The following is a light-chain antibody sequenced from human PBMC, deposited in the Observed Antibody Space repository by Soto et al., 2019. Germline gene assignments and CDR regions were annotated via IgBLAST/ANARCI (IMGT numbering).Light chain of an antibody. CDR3: QQSHNTPYT. J-gene: IGKJ2*01. CDR2: AAT. CDR1: QSVNTY. Sequence: DIQMTQSPSSLSASVGDRVTITCRASQSVNTYLNGYQKRQGKAPKLLIYAATSLQSGVPPRFSGSGSGTDFNLTIRGLEPEDFATYYCQQSHNTPYTFGLGTMLEVK. V-gene: IGKV1-39*01.